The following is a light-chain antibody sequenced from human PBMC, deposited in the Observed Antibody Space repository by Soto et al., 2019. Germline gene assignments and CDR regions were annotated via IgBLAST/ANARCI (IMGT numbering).Light chain of an antibody. V-gene: IGLV1-40*01. J-gene: IGLJ2*01. CDR2: GDT. CDR1: SSNIGAGHA. CDR3: QAYDPRLRGWL. Sequence: QSVLTQPPSVSGAPWQRVTISCTGTSSNIGAGHAVHWYRQFPGAAPKLLIYGDTHRPSGVPDRVSGSKSATSASLVITGLQAEDEVDYDCQAYDPRLRGWLFGGGTQLIVL.